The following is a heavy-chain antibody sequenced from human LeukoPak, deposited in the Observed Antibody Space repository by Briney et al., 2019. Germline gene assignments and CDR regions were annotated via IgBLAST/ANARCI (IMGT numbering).Heavy chain of an antibody. CDR2: ISAYNGNT. CDR3: ARGFPRGVVVPAAIGTTSLWAYNWFDP. J-gene: IGHJ5*02. Sequence: GASVKVSCKASGYTFTSYGIGWVRQAPGQGLEWMGWISAYNGNTNYAQKLQGRVTMTTDTSTSTAYMELRSLRSDDTAVYYCARGFPRGVVVPAAIGTTSLWAYNWFDPWGQGTLVTVSS. V-gene: IGHV1-18*01. CDR1: GYTFTSYG. D-gene: IGHD2-2*01.